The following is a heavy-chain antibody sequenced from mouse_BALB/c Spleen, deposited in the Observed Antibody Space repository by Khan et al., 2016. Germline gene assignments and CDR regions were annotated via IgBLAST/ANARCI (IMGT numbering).Heavy chain of an antibody. D-gene: IGHD2-3*01. CDR1: GFNIKDTY. CDR2: IDPANVNT. CDR3: TREGYYPY. V-gene: IGHV14-3*02. Sequence: VQLQQSGAELVKPGASVKLSCTASGFNIKDTYMHWVKQRPEQGLEWIGRIDPANVNTKYDPKFQGKATITADTSSNTAYLQLSSLTSEHTAVYYCTREGYYPYLGQGTTLTVAS. J-gene: IGHJ2*01.